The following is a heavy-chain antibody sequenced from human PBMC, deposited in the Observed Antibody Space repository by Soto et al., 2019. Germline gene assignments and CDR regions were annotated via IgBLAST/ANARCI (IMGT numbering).Heavy chain of an antibody. CDR1: GYSISSSNW. Sequence: SETLSLTCAVSGYSISSSNWWGWIRQPPGKGLEWIGYIYYSGSTNYNPSLKSRVTISVDTSKNQFSLKLTSVTAADTAVYYCARDPAPWGQGTLVTVSS. J-gene: IGHJ5*02. V-gene: IGHV4-28*03. CDR2: IYYSGST. CDR3: ARDPAP.